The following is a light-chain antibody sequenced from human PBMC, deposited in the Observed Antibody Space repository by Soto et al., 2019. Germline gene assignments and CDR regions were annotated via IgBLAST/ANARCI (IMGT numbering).Light chain of an antibody. Sequence: DIQMTQSPSSLSASVGDRVTITCRASQSISSYLNWYQQKPGKAPKLLIYAASSLQSGVPSRFSESGSGTDFTLTISSMQPEDFATYYCQQSYSTPPTFGQWPKGDIK. CDR1: QSISSY. CDR2: AAS. J-gene: IGKJ1*01. CDR3: QQSYSTPPT. V-gene: IGKV1-39*01.